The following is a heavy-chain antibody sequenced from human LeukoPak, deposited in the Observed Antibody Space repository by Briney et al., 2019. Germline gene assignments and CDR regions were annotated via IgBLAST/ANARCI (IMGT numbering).Heavy chain of an antibody. V-gene: IGHV1-69*05. CDR1: GGTFSSYA. CDR2: IIPIFGTA. D-gene: IGHD3-3*01. Sequence: ASVKVSCKASGGTFSSYAISWVRQAPGQGLEWMGGIIPIFGTANYAQKFQGRVTITTDESTSTAYMELSSLRSEDTAVYYCARVRAVFGVVTEYGDYYMDVWGKGTTVTVSS. J-gene: IGHJ6*03. CDR3: ARVRAVFGVVTEYGDYYMDV.